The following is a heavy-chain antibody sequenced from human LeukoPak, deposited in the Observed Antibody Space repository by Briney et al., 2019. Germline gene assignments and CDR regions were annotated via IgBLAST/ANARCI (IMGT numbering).Heavy chain of an antibody. J-gene: IGHJ4*02. CDR2: IYTSGST. Sequence: SETLSLNCTVSGGSISSGSYYWSWIRQPAGKGLEWIGRIYTSGSTNYNPTLKSRVTISVDTSKNQFSLKLSSVTAADTAVYYCARGWRGSYYDYWGQGTLVTVSS. CDR3: ARGWRGSYYDY. V-gene: IGHV4-61*02. CDR1: GGSISSGSYY. D-gene: IGHD1-26*01.